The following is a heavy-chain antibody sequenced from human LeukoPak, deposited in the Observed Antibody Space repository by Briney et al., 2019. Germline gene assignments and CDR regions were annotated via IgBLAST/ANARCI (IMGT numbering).Heavy chain of an antibody. CDR2: IKQDGSEK. J-gene: IGHJ6*03. CDR3: AFWGIFGVVIIRPYYYMDV. D-gene: IGHD3-3*01. V-gene: IGHV3-7*01. CDR1: GFTFTTYW. Sequence: GGSLRLSCAASGFTFTTYWMSWVRQVPGKGLEWVANIKQDGSEKYYLDSVKGRFTISRDNAKNSLYLQMNSLRAEDTAVYYCAFWGIFGVVIIRPYYYMDVWGKGTTVTVSS.